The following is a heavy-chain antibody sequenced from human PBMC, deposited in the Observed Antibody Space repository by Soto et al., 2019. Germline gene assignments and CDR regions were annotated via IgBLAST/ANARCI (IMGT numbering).Heavy chain of an antibody. J-gene: IGHJ6*03. CDR1: GFTFSGSA. D-gene: IGHD1-20*01. CDR2: IRSKANSYAT. Sequence: EVQLVESGGGLVQPGGSLKLSCSASGFTFSGSAMHWVRQASGKGLEWVGRIRSKANSYATAYAASVKGRFTISRDDSKNTAYLQMNSLKTEDTAVYYCTRQVSQYYYYYMDVGGKGTTVTVSS. CDR3: TRQVSQYYYYYMDV. V-gene: IGHV3-73*01.